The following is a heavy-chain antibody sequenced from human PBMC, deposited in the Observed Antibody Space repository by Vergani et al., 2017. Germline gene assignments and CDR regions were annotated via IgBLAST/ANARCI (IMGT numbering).Heavy chain of an antibody. D-gene: IGHD3-10*01. CDR1: GGTFSSYA. CDR3: AGDHGYGSGSYGY. V-gene: IGHV1-69*18. CDR2: IIPVFGTA. Sequence: QVQLVQSGAEVKKPGSSVKVSCKASGGTFSSYAISWVRQAPGQGLEWMGRIIPVFGTANYAQKCKGRVTITEDESTSTAYRELGSLRSEDTAGYYCAGDHGYGSGSYGYWGQGTLVTVSS. J-gene: IGHJ4*02.